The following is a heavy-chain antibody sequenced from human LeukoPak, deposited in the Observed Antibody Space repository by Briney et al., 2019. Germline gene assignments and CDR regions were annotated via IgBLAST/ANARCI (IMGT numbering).Heavy chain of an antibody. J-gene: IGHJ5*01. CDR1: GGSFSGNN. V-gene: IGHV4-34*01. Sequence: PSETLSLTCAVYGGSFSGNNWNWIRQPPGKGLEWIGEINHSGATKYNPSLKSRLTISVDPSKNQFSLKLKSVTAADTAVYYCARGSPKHDSWGQGTLVTVSS. CDR2: INHSGAT. CDR3: ARGSPKHDS.